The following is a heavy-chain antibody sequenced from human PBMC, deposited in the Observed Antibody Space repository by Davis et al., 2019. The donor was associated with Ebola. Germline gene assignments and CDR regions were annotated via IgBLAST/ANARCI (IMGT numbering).Heavy chain of an antibody. CDR3: ARLTCSGSACYLDY. Sequence: SGPTLVKPTETLTLTCTFSGFSLTTTGMRVNWIRQPPGKALEWLARIDWDDDKFYSTSLKTRLTISKDTSRNQVILTMTNVDPVDTATYYCARLTCSGSACYLDYWGQGTLVAVSS. D-gene: IGHD2-21*02. CDR2: IDWDDDK. CDR1: GFSLTTTGMR. V-gene: IGHV2-70*04. J-gene: IGHJ4*02.